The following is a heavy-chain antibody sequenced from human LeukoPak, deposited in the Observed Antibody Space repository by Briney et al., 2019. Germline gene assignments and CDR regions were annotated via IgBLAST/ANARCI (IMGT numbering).Heavy chain of an antibody. V-gene: IGHV3-23*01. Sequence: PGGSLRLSCAASGFTFSSYAMSWVRQAPGKGLEWVSASSGSGSTYYADSVKGRFTISRDNSKNTLYLQMNSLRAEDTAVYYCANLVIVVVTAQRWFDPWGQGTLVTVSS. D-gene: IGHD2-21*02. CDR3: ANLVIVVVTAQRWFDP. J-gene: IGHJ5*02. CDR2: SSGSGST. CDR1: GFTFSSYA.